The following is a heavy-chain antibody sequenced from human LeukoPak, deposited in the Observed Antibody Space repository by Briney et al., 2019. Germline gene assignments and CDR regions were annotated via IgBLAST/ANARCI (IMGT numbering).Heavy chain of an antibody. D-gene: IGHD6-19*01. Sequence: GGSLRLSCAASGFTFSSYSMNWVRQAPGKGLEWVSYISSSSSTIYYADSVKGRFTISRDNAKNSLYLQMNSLRAEDTALYYCAKDIDSSGWYYFDYWGQGTLVTVSS. J-gene: IGHJ4*02. V-gene: IGHV3-48*01. CDR2: ISSSSSTI. CDR3: AKDIDSSGWYYFDY. CDR1: GFTFSSYS.